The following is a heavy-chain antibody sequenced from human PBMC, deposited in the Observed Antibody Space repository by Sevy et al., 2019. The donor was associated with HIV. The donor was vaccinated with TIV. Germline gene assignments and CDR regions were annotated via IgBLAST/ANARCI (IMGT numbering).Heavy chain of an antibody. D-gene: IGHD6-19*01. CDR2: IYYSGST. J-gene: IGHJ5*02. V-gene: IGHV4-39*01. Sequence: SETLSLTCTVSGGSISRSNYYWGWIRQPPGKGLEGIGNIYYSGSTYYKPSLKSRVTISAETSKNPFSLRLSSVTAADTAVYYCARVTWYTSGWYWFEPWGQGTLVTVSS. CDR1: GGSISRSNYY. CDR3: ARVTWYTSGWYWFEP.